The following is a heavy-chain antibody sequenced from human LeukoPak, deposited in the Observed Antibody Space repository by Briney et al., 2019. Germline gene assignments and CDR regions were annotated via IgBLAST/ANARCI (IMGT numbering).Heavy chain of an antibody. CDR1: GNSISSFF. V-gene: IGHV4-59*01. CDR3: ARDLELERNRWNYFES. Sequence: PSETLSLTCTVSGNSISSFFWSWIRQPPGKGLEWIGSMHYSEDSKYNPSLRSRVSLSIDTSKQQFSLRLSSVTAADTAVYYCARDLELERNRWNYFESWGQGALVTVSS. D-gene: IGHD1-1*01. CDR2: MHYSEDS. J-gene: IGHJ4*02.